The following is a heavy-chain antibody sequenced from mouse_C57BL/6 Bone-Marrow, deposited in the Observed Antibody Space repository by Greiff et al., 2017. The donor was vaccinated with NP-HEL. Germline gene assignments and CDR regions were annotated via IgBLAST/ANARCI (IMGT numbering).Heavy chain of an antibody. Sequence: EVKLMESGEGLVKPGGSLKLSCAASGFTFSSYAMSWVRQTPEKRLEWVAYISSGGDYIYYADTVKGRFTISRDNARNTLYLQMSSLKSEDTAMYYCTLLPWYFDVWGTGTTVTVSS. CDR1: GFTFSSYA. CDR2: ISSGGDYI. CDR3: TLLPWYFDV. J-gene: IGHJ1*03. V-gene: IGHV5-9-1*02. D-gene: IGHD2-1*01.